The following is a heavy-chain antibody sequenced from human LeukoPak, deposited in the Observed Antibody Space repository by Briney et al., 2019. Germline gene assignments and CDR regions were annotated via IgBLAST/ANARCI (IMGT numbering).Heavy chain of an antibody. CDR2: ITWDGGTT. Sequence: GGSLRLSCAASGFTFDDYTMHWVRQAPGTGLEWVSLITWDGGTTYYADSVKGRFTISRDNAKNSLYLQMNSLRAEDTALYHCARRSPARNDAFDIWGQGTMVTVSS. CDR3: ARRSPARNDAFDI. CDR1: GFTFDDYT. J-gene: IGHJ3*02. V-gene: IGHV3-43*01. D-gene: IGHD6-6*01.